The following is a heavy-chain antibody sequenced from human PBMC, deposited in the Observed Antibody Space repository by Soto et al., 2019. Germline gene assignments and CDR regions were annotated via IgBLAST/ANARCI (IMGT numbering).Heavy chain of an antibody. J-gene: IGHJ6*02. Sequence: ASVKVSCKASGGTFSSYAISWVRQAPGQGLEWMGGIIPIFGTANYAQKFQGRVTITADESTSTAYMELSSLRSEDTAVYYCARDLYSPSPIYCYYGMDVWGQGTTVTVSS. CDR2: IIPIFGTA. CDR3: ARDLYSPSPIYCYYGMDV. D-gene: IGHD4-4*01. V-gene: IGHV1-69*13. CDR1: GGTFSSYA.